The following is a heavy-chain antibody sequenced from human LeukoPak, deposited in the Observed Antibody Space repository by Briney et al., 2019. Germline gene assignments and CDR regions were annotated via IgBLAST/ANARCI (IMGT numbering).Heavy chain of an antibody. D-gene: IGHD5-18*01. J-gene: IGHJ6*03. Sequence: ASVKVSCKASGYTFTGYYMHWVRQAPGQGLEWMGRINPNSGGTNYAQKFQGRVTMTRDTSISTAYTELSRLRSDDTAVYYCARESLTAMVTYYYYYMDVWGKGTTVTVSS. CDR2: INPNSGGT. CDR3: ARESLTAMVTYYYYYMDV. CDR1: GYTFTGYY. V-gene: IGHV1-2*06.